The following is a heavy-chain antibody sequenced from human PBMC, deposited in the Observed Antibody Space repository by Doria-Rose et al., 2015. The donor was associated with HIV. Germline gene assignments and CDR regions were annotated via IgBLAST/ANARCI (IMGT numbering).Heavy chain of an antibody. CDR2: ISSTSADL. CDR1: GFTFSSHR. J-gene: IGHJ4*02. CDR3: ATGVTLDY. D-gene: IGHD3-3*01. V-gene: IGHV3-21*01. Sequence: VQLQESGGGLVRPGGSLRLSCATSGFTFSSHRINWVRQAPGKGLEWVSSISSTSADLNYADSVRGRFTISRDNARNSLYLQMDSLRAEDTAIYYCATGVTLDYWGQGTLVTVSS.